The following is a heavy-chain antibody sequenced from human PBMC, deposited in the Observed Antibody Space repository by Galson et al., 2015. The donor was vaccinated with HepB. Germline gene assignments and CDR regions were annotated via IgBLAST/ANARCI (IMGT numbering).Heavy chain of an antibody. CDR1: GFTFSNYA. CDR3: AKATRESSGQFFDY. D-gene: IGHD6-19*01. J-gene: IGHJ4*02. Sequence: SLRLSCAASGFTFSNYAMTWARQAPGKGLEWVSTIGGNGNNKFYADSVKGRFTISRENFKNTLYLQMNSLRAEDTALYYCAKATRESSGQFFDYWGQGTLVTVSS. V-gene: IGHV3-23*05. CDR2: IGGNGNNK.